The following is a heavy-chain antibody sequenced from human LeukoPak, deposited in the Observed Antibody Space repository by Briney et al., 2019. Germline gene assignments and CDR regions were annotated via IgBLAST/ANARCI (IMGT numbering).Heavy chain of an antibody. CDR2: ISSTGSYT. V-gene: IGHV3-21*01. CDR1: GFTFSSYA. J-gene: IGHJ3*02. Sequence: GGSLRLSCAASGFTFSSYAMIWVRQAPGKGLGWVSSISSTGSYTYYADSVKGRFTISRDNAKNSLYVQMNSLRAEDTAVYYCARGGIAVAVFAFDIWGQGTMVTVSS. CDR3: ARGGIAVAVFAFDI. D-gene: IGHD6-19*01.